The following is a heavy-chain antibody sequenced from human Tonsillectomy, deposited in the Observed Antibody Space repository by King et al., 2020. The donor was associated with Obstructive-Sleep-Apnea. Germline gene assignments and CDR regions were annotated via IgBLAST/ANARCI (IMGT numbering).Heavy chain of an antibody. Sequence: VQLVESGGGLVQPGGSLRLSCAASGFTFSSYWMSWVRQAPGKGLEWVANIKQDGSEKYYVDSVKGRFTISRDNAKNSLYLQMNSLRAEDTAVYYCARGGSSWYEDWFVYWGQGTLVTVSS. D-gene: IGHD6-13*01. CDR2: IKQDGSEK. CDR3: ARGGSSWYEDWFVY. V-gene: IGHV3-7*01. J-gene: IGHJ4*02. CDR1: GFTFSSYW.